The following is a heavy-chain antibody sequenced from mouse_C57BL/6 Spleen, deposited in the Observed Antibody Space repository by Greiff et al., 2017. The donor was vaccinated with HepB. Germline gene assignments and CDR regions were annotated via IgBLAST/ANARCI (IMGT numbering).Heavy chain of an antibody. CDR1: GYTFTSYW. J-gene: IGHJ2*01. CDR2: IDPSDSYT. V-gene: IGHV1-69*01. D-gene: IGHD2-12*01. CDR3: ARYDLGYFDY. Sequence: QVQLQQPGAELVMPGASVKLSCKASGYTFTSYWMHWVKQRPGQGLEWIGEIDPSDSYTNYNQKFKGKSTLTVDKSSSTAYMQLSSLTSEDSAVYYCARYDLGYFDYWGQGTTLTVSS.